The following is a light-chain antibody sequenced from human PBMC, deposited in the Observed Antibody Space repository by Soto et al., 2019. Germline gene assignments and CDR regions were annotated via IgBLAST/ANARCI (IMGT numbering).Light chain of an antibody. J-gene: IGKJ4*01. CDR2: AAS. V-gene: IGKV1-39*01. Sequence: DIQMTQSPSSLSASVGDRVTITCRASQSISSYLNWYQQKPGKAPKLLIYAASSLQSWVPSRFSGSVSGTDFTLTISSLQPEDFATYYCQQSYSTPFLTFGGGTKVEIK. CDR3: QQSYSTPFLT. CDR1: QSISSY.